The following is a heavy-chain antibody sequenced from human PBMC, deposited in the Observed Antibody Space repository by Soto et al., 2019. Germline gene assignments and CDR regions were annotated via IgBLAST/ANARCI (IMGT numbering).Heavy chain of an antibody. CDR2: IWFDGNKK. CDR1: GFTFNTHG. J-gene: IGHJ4*02. Sequence: QVQLVESGGGVVQPGRSLRLSCAASGFTFNTHGMHWVRQAPGRGLEWVAVIWFDGNKKYYEDSVAGRFTISRDNSVSALYLQMDNLRAEDTGVYYLARSSGLGIDFWGQGTLVSVSS. V-gene: IGHV3-33*01. CDR3: ARSSGLGIDF. D-gene: IGHD6-19*01.